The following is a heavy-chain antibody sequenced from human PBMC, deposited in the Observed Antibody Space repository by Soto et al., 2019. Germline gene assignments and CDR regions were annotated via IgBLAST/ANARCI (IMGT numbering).Heavy chain of an antibody. CDR2: VNPSGGST. Sequence: GSVKTATKASGDPFTSYYTHLVPQATRPGLEWMGIVNPSGGSTSYAQKFQGRVTMTRDTSTSTVYMELSSLRSADTAVYLWARDYNHDADYYGMDFWGRGTTVRVSS. J-gene: IGHJ6*02. V-gene: IGHV1-46*01. CDR3: ARDYNHDADYYGMDF. D-gene: IGHD1-1*01. CDR1: GDPFTSYY.